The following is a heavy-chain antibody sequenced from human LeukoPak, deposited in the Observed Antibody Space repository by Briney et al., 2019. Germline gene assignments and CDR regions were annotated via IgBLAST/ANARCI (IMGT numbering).Heavy chain of an antibody. Sequence: ASVKVSCKASGYTFTGYYMHWVRQAPGQGLEWMGWINPNSGGTNFAQKFQGRVTMTRDTSISTAYMELSRLRSDDTAVYYCAKENRGGTSISSHIYYFDYWGQGTLVTVSS. D-gene: IGHD1-14*01. CDR3: AKENRGGTSISSHIYYFDY. CDR2: INPNSGGT. CDR1: GYTFTGYY. V-gene: IGHV1-2*02. J-gene: IGHJ4*02.